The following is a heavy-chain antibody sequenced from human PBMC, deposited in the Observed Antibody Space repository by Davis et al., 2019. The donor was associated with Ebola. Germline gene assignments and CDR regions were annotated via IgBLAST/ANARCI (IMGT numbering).Heavy chain of an antibody. CDR1: GLTSTSYS. V-gene: IGHV3-21*01. Sequence: GGSLRLSCAASGLTSTSYSMNWVRQAPGQGLEWVSSISSSSSYIYYADSVKGRFTISRDNAKNTLYLQMNSLRAEDTAVYYCARDEGVILVFHGMDVWGQGTTVTVSS. CDR2: ISSSSSYI. J-gene: IGHJ6*02. CDR3: ARDEGVILVFHGMDV. D-gene: IGHD3-10*01.